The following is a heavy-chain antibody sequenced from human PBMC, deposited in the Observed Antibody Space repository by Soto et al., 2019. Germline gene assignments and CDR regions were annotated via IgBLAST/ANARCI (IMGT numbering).Heavy chain of an antibody. V-gene: IGHV1-69*01. CDR2: IIPIFGTA. CDR1: GGTFRSYA. CDR3: DRGNWFDP. J-gene: IGHJ5*02. Sequence: QVQLVQSGAEVKKPGSSVKVSCKASGGTFRSYAIRWVRQAPGQGLEWMGGIIPIFGTANYAQKFQGRDTSTADESTSTGYRDGSRLRSEDTAVYYWDRGNWFDPWCQGTMVAV.